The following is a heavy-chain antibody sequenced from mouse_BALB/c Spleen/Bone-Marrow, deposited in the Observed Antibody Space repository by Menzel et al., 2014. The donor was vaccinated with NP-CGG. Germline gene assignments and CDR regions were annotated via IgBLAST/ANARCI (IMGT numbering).Heavy chain of an antibody. CDR2: IRNKANGYTT. CDR1: GFTFTDYY. CDR3: ARDKGGILFDY. V-gene: IGHV7-3*02. D-gene: IGHD1-1*02. Sequence: EVQRVESGGGLVQPGGSLRLSCATSGFTFTDYYMNWVRQPPGKELEWLGFIRNKANGYTTEYSASVKGRFTISRDNSQSILYLQMNTLRAEDSATYYCARDKGGILFDYWGQGTTLTVSS. J-gene: IGHJ2*01.